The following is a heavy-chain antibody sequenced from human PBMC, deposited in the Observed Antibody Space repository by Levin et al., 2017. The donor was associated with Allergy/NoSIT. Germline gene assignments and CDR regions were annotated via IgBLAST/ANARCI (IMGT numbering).Heavy chain of an antibody. V-gene: IGHV2-26*01. CDR1: GFSLSNARMG. J-gene: IGHJ4*02. CDR2: IFSNDEK. D-gene: IGHD3-3*01. CDR3: ARIRLSQVYYDFWSGYDPDY. Sequence: SGPTLVKPTETLTLTCTVSGFSLSNARMGVSWIRQPPGKALEWLAHIFSNDEKSYSTSLKSRLTISKDTSKSQVVLTMTNMDPVDTATYYCARIRLSQVYYDFWSGYDPDYWGQGTLVTVSS.